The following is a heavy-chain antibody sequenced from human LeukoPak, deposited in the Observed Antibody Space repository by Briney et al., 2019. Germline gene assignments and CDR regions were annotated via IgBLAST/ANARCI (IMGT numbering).Heavy chain of an antibody. CDR1: GGSISSYY. D-gene: IGHD2-15*01. J-gene: IGHJ4*02. V-gene: IGHV4-4*07. CDR2: IYTSGST. Sequence: SETLSLTCTVSGGSISSYYWSWIRQPAGKGLEWIGRIYTSGSTNYNPSLKSRVTMSVDTSKNQFSLKLRSLTAADTAVYYCARDECSGGSCYFDYWGQGTLVTVSS. CDR3: ARDECSGGSCYFDY.